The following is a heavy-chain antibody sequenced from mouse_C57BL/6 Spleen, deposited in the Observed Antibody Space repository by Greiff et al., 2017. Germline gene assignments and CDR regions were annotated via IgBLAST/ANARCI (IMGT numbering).Heavy chain of an antibody. V-gene: IGHV6-3*01. Sequence: EVKVEESGGGLVQPGGSMKLSCVASGFTFSNYWMNWVRQSPEKGLEWVAQIRLKSDNYATHYAESVKGRFTISRDDSKSSVYLQMNNLRAEDTGIYYCTRDGYYWYFDVWGTGTTVTVSS. CDR2: IRLKSDNYAT. J-gene: IGHJ1*03. CDR1: GFTFSNYW. D-gene: IGHD2-3*01. CDR3: TRDGYYWYFDV.